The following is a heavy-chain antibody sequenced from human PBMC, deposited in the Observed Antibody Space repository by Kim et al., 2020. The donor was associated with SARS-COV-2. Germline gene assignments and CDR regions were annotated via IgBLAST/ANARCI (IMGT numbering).Heavy chain of an antibody. J-gene: IGHJ6*02. CDR2: IYYSGST. V-gene: IGHV4-31*03. Sequence: SETLSLTCTVSGGSISSGGYYWSWIRQHPGKGLEWIGYIYYSGSTYYNPSLKSRVTISVDTSKNQFSLKLSSVTAADTAVYYCAREPYSSSSADNYYYYGMDVWGQGTTVTVSS. D-gene: IGHD6-13*01. CDR3: AREPYSSSSADNYYYYGMDV. CDR1: GGSISSGGYY.